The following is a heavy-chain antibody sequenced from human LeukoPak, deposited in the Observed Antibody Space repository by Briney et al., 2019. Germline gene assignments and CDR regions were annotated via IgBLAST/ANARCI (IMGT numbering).Heavy chain of an antibody. Sequence: GGSLILSCKASGFSFSNNAMSWVRQPQGQGLELDSTIGGIGDIMHYADSVQGRFTVSRDNSKNTLYVQMNSLRAEDTAVYYCAKNGAISSYHYRDVWGKGTTVTVS. J-gene: IGHJ6*03. CDR3: AKNGAISSYHYRDV. CDR2: IGGIGDIM. V-gene: IGHV3-23*01. CDR1: GFSFSNNA. D-gene: IGHD2-8*01.